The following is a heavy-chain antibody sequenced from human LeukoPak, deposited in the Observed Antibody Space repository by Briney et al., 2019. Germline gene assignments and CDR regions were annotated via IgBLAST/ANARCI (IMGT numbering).Heavy chain of an antibody. Sequence: PSQTLSLTCTVSGGSISSGGYYWGWIRQHPGKGLEWIGYIYYSGSTYYNPYLKSRVTISVDTSKNQFSLKLSSVTAADTAVYYCARSAYNDILSYFDYWGQGTLVTVSS. CDR3: ARSAYNDILSYFDY. J-gene: IGHJ4*02. CDR1: GGSISSGGYY. CDR2: IYYSGST. V-gene: IGHV4-31*03. D-gene: IGHD3-9*01.